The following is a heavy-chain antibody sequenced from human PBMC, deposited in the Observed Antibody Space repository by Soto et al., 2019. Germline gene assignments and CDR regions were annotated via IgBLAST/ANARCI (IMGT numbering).Heavy chain of an antibody. CDR2: INSISTYT. CDR3: AREVAVAAYET. J-gene: IGHJ5*02. D-gene: IGHD6-19*01. CDR1: GFTFSNYY. V-gene: IGHV3-11*06. Sequence: GGSLRLSCAASGFTFSNYYMNWIRQAPGKGLEWVSYINSISTYTNYADSVKGRFTISRDNVKTSLYLQMNSLRAEDTAVYYCAREVAVAAYETWGQGTLVTVSS.